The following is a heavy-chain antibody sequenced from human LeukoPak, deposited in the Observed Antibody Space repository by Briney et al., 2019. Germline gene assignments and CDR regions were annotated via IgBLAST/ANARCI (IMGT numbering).Heavy chain of an antibody. CDR1: GGSFSGYY. V-gene: IGHV4-34*01. J-gene: IGHJ4*02. D-gene: IGHD6-13*01. CDR2: INHSGST. CDR3: ARDNDSSSFDY. Sequence: SETLSLTCAVYGGSFSGYYWSWIRQPPGKGREWIGEINHSGSTNYKPSLKSRVTISVDTSKNQFSLKLSSVTAADTAVYYCARDNDSSSFDYWGQGTLVTVSS.